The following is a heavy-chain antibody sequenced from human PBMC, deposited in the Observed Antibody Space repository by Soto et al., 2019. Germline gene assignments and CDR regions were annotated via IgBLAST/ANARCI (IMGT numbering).Heavy chain of an antibody. CDR3: ARPPGYISDWYYFDL. Sequence: SVKVSCKASGYTFTGYYMHWVRQAPVQGFEWMGRISPKSGGTNYAQKFQGRVTMTWDTSLNTAYMELSSLISEDTAVYYCARPPGYISDWYYFDLWGQGTLVTVSS. V-gene: IGHV1-2*02. D-gene: IGHD6-19*01. CDR2: ISPKSGGT. J-gene: IGHJ4*02. CDR1: GYTFTGYY.